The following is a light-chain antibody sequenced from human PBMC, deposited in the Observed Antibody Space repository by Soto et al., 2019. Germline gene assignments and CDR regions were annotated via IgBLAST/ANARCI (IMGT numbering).Light chain of an antibody. CDR2: AAS. Sequence: DIQMTQSTSSLSASVGERVTITCRASQSVSNYLNWYQQKPGKAPKLLIYAASSLQSGVPSRFSGSGSGTDFTLTISSLQPEDFATYYCQQSYSAPLTFGGGTKVDIK. V-gene: IGKV1-39*01. CDR3: QQSYSAPLT. J-gene: IGKJ4*01. CDR1: QSVSNY.